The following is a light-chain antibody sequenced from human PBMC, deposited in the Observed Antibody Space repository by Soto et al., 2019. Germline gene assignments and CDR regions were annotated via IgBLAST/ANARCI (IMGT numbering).Light chain of an antibody. CDR1: SSDVGGYNS. J-gene: IGLJ1*01. V-gene: IGLV2-14*01. Sequence: QCTRTQAACVSGSPGQSIDISCTGTSSDVGGYNSVSWYRQDPGKAPKLMIYDVTNRPSGVSNRFSGSKSGNTASLTISGLQAEDEADYYCRSFTSSITSVFGTGTKVTVL. CDR2: DVT. CDR3: RSFTSSITSV.